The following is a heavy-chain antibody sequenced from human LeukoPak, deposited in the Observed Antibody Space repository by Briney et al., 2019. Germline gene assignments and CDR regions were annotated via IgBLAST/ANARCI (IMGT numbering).Heavy chain of an antibody. D-gene: IGHD3-9*01. CDR3: ASLYYDILTGYRPGGFDP. CDR1: GFTFSNAW. V-gene: IGHV3-74*01. Sequence: PGGSLRLSCEASGFTFSNAWMHWVRQAPGKGLVWVSRINSDGSSTSYADSVKGRFTISRDNAKNTLYLQMNSLRAEDTAVYYCASLYYDILTGYRPGGFDPWGQGTLVTVSS. J-gene: IGHJ5*02. CDR2: INSDGSST.